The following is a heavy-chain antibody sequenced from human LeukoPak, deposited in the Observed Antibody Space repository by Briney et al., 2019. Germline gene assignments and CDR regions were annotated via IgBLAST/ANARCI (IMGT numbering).Heavy chain of an antibody. CDR3: ARRRFGEKPYYYYYMDV. D-gene: IGHD3-10*01. CDR2: IYHSGRT. Sequence: SETLSLTCTVSGYSISSGYYWGWIRQPPGKGLEWIGSIYHSGRTYYNPSLKSRVTISVDTSKNQFSLKLSSVTAADTAVYYCARRRFGEKPYYYYYMDVWGKGTTVTISS. V-gene: IGHV4-38-2*02. CDR1: GYSISSGYY. J-gene: IGHJ6*03.